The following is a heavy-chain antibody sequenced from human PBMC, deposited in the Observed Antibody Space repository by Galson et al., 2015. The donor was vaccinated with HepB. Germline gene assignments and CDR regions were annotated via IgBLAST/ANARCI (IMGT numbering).Heavy chain of an antibody. Sequence: ETLSLTCTVSGASISSSYWNWIRQSPGKGLEWIGYISYSGSSNYSPSLKSRVTIPAETSNNQFSLRLSSVTAADTAVYYCARDPGADDVDDYFDSWDQGILVTVSS. CDR2: ISYSGSS. J-gene: IGHJ4*02. D-gene: IGHD2-21*01. CDR3: ARDPGADDVDDYFDS. CDR1: GASISSSY. V-gene: IGHV4-59*12.